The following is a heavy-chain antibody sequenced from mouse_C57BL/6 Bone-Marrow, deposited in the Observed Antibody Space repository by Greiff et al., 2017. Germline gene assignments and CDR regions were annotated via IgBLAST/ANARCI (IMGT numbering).Heavy chain of an antibody. CDR3: ARKPEWYFDV. J-gene: IGHJ1*03. V-gene: IGHV1-18*01. CDR2: INPNNGGT. D-gene: IGHD6-1*01. CDR1: GYTFTDYN. Sequence: VHVKQSGPELVKPGASVKIPCKASGYTFTDYNMDWVKQSHGKSLEWIGDINPNNGGTIYNQKFKGKATLTVDKSSSTAYMELRSLTSEDTAVYYCARKPEWYFDVWGTGTTVTVSS.